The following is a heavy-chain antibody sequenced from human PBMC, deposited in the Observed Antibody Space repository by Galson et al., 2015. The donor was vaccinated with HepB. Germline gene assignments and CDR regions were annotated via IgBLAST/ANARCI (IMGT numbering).Heavy chain of an antibody. Sequence: SLRLSCAASGFTFSSYAMHWIRQAPGKGLEWVAVISYDGSNKYYADSVKGRFTISRDNSKNTLYLQMNSLRAEDTAVYYCARDFGLGYCSSTSCSARSNWFDPWGQGTLVTVSS. D-gene: IGHD2-2*01. V-gene: IGHV3-30-3*01. CDR2: ISYDGSNK. J-gene: IGHJ5*02. CDR3: ARDFGLGYCSSTSCSARSNWFDP. CDR1: GFTFSSYA.